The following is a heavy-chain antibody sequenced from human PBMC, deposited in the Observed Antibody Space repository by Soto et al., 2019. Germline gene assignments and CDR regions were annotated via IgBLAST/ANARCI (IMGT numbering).Heavy chain of an antibody. CDR2: ICPGYSNI. CDR1: GYIFTDHC. Sequence: GESLKISCKGSGYIFTDHCIVWVRQMAGKGLEWVGIICPGYSNIIYSPSVQGQVTISADMSISTAYLQWSSLKASDTAMYYCARHTIGWSGYYYYGMDVWGQGTTVTVSS. V-gene: IGHV5-51*01. CDR3: ARHTIGWSGYYYYGMDV. J-gene: IGHJ6*02. D-gene: IGHD6-19*01.